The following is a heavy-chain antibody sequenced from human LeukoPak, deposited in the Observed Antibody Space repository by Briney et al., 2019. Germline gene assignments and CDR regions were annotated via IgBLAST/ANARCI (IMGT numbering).Heavy chain of an antibody. CDR2: IKQDGSEK. CDR3: ASHYGDYSFFDY. J-gene: IGHJ4*02. CDR1: GFAFSSYW. Sequence: GGSLRLSCAASGFAFSSYWMSWVRQAPGKGLEWVANIKQDGSEKYYVDSVKGRFTISRDNAKNSLYLQMNSLRAEDTAVYYCASHYGDYSFFDYWGQGTLVTVSS. D-gene: IGHD4-17*01. V-gene: IGHV3-7*02.